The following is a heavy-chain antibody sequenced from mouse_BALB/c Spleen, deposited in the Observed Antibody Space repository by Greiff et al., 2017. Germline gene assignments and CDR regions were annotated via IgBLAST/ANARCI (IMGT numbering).Heavy chain of an antibody. D-gene: IGHD1-1*01. CDR3: ARDTYGSSFAY. V-gene: IGHV5-6-3*01. CDR2: INSNGGST. Sequence: EVQLVESGGGLVQPGGSLKLSCAASGFTFSSYGMSWVRQTPDKRLELVATINSNGGSTYYPDSVKGRFTISRDNAQNTLYLQMSSLKSEDTAMYYCARDTYGSSFAYWGQGTLVTVSA. J-gene: IGHJ3*01. CDR1: GFTFSSYG.